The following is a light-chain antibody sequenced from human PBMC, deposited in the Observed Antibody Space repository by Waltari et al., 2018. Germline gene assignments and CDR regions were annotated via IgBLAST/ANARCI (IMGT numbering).Light chain of an antibody. V-gene: IGKV3-11*01. J-gene: IGKJ2*01. CDR3: QQRSNWPSYT. Sequence: EIVLTQSLATLSLSPGERATLSCRASQSVSSYLAWYQQKPGQAPRLLIYDASNRATGIPARFSGSGSGTDFTLTISSLEPEDFAVYYCQQRSNWPSYTFGQGTKLEIK. CDR2: DAS. CDR1: QSVSSY.